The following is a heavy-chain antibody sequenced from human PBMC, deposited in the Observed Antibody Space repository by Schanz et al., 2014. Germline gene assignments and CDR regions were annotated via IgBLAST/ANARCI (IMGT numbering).Heavy chain of an antibody. J-gene: IGHJ6*02. D-gene: IGHD3-10*01. CDR3: ARRGGIVVYYAMDV. CDR2: INQAASVQ. V-gene: IGHV3-7*01. CDR1: GFTFSAYW. Sequence: EVQLVEYGGGLVQPGESLRLSCAASGFTFSAYWMAWVRQAPGKGLEWVAAINQAASVQYYVDSVKGRFTISRDDAKNSLYLQMDSLRAEDTAVYYCARRGGIVVYYAMDVWGQGTTVTVSS.